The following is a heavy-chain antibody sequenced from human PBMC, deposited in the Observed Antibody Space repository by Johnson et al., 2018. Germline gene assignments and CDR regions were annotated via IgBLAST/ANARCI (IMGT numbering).Heavy chain of an antibody. Sequence: VQLVESGGGLVKPGRSLRLSCTASGFTFGDYAMSWFRQAPGKGLEWVGFIRSKAYGGTTEYAASVKGRFTITRDDSKSIAYLQMNSLKTEDPAVYYCTRAPDYSDPLGAFDIWGQGTRVTVSS. CDR1: GFTFGDYA. CDR2: IRSKAYGGTT. V-gene: IGHV3-49*05. J-gene: IGHJ3*02. D-gene: IGHD4-17*01. CDR3: TRAPDYSDPLGAFDI.